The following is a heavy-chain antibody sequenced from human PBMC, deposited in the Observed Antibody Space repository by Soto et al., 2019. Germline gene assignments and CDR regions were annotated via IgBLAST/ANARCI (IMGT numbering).Heavy chain of an antibody. V-gene: IGHV5-10-1*01. CDR3: AKHDTVVVPAARAPVYLFDP. D-gene: IGHD2-2*01. Sequence: PGESLKISCKGSGYSFTSYWISWVRQMSGKGVEWVGRSEPSDSYTNYTPYVKSHVTISADKCSITAYLQWSSLKASDKAMYYCAKHDTVVVPAARAPVYLFDPWGQGTLVTVSS. CDR2: SEPSDSYT. J-gene: IGHJ5*02. CDR1: GYSFTSYW.